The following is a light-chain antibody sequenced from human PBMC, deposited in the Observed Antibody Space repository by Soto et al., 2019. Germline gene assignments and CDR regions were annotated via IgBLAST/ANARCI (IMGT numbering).Light chain of an antibody. CDR3: QQYATSPFT. CDR1: QSVGSSY. J-gene: IGKJ3*01. Sequence: EIVLTQSPGTLSLSPGERATLSCRASQSVGSSYLAWYQQKPGQAPRVLIYGGSSRATGIPDRFSGSGSGTDFTLTISRLEREDFAVYYCQQYATSPFTFGPGTKVDIK. CDR2: GGS. V-gene: IGKV3-20*01.